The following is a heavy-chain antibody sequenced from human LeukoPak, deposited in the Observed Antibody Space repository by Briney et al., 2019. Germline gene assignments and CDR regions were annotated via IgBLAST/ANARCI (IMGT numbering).Heavy chain of an antibody. J-gene: IGHJ4*02. V-gene: IGHV3-21*01. Sequence: GGSLRLSCAASGFTFSSYSMNWVRQAPGKGLEWVSSISSSSRDINYADSVRGRFTISRDDAENSLYLQMNGLRAEDTAVYYCARAFDTPMAESSHYWGQGTLVTVSS. CDR2: ISSSSRDI. CDR3: ARAFDTPMAESSHY. CDR1: GFTFSSYS. D-gene: IGHD5-18*01.